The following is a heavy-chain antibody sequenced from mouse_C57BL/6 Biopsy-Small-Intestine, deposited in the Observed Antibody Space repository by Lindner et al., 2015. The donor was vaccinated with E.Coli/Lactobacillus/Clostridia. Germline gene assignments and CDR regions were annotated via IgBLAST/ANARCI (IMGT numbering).Heavy chain of an antibody. J-gene: IGHJ4*01. CDR3: ARLRTMVHGIIIYDY. Sequence: SVKVSCKASGYTFTTYTVSRVRQAPGQGLEWMGWITAYNGDTNYAQKFQGRVTMTTDTSTSTAYMELRSLISDDTAVYYCARLRTMVHGIIIYDYWGQGTLVTVSS. CDR2: ITAYNGDT. CDR1: GYTFTTYT. V-gene: IGHV1-79*01. D-gene: IGHD2-2*01.